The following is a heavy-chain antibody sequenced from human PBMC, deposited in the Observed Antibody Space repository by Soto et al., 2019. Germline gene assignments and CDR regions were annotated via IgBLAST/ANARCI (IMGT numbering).Heavy chain of an antibody. CDR3: XRDEYYYASSGYYRFDQ. Sequence: PGGSLRLSCAASGFTLSNFAMSWVRQAPGKGLEWAAVISDRGGSTDYAASVKGRFTISRGNSNNTVYLQMNNLRAEDTAVYYCXRDEYYYASSGYYRFDQWGQGTLVTVSS. V-gene: IGHV3-23*01. D-gene: IGHD3-22*01. CDR1: GFTLSNFA. CDR2: ISDRGGST. J-gene: IGHJ4*02.